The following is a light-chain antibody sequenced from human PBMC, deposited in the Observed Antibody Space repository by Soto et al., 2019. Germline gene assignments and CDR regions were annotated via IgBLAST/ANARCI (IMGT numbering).Light chain of an antibody. V-gene: IGLV2-14*01. CDR2: DVT. CDR1: SRDVGGYNY. Sequence: QSVLTQTASVSGSPGQSIPISCTGTSRDVGGYNYVSWYQQHPGKAPKLTIYDVTNRPSGVSNRFSGSKSGNTASLTISGLQAEDEADYYCSSYTSSSTGVFGGGTKLTVL. CDR3: SSYTSSSTGV. J-gene: IGLJ2*01.